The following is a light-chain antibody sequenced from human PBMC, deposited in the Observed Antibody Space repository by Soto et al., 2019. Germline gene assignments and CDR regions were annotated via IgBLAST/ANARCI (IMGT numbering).Light chain of an antibody. CDR1: TGAVTSGHY. Sequence: QAVVTQEPSLTVSPGGTVTLTCGSSTGAVTSGHYPYWFQQKPGQAPRTVIYDTSNKHSWTPARFSGSLLGGKAALTLSGAQPEDEADYYCLLSYSGAVLFGGGTQLTVL. J-gene: IGLJ2*01. CDR2: DTS. V-gene: IGLV7-46*01. CDR3: LLSYSGAVL.